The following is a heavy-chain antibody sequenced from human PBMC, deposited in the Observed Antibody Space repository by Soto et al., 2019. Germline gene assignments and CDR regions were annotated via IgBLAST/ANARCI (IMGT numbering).Heavy chain of an antibody. V-gene: IGHV1-8*01. CDR1: GYTFTSYD. D-gene: IGHD4-17*01. J-gene: IGHJ1*01. CDR3: ARSTNDYGVRH. CDR2: MNPNSGNT. Sequence: QVQLVQSGAEVKKPGASVKVSCKASGYTFTSYDINWVRQATGQGLEWRGWMNPNSGNTGYAQKFQGRVTMTRTPSLSTAYMELTSLTSEDTAVYYCARSTNDYGVRHWGQGTLVTVSS.